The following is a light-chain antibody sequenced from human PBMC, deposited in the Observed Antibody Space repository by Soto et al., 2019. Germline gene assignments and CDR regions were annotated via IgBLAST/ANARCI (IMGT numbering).Light chain of an antibody. CDR1: SSDIGGFDL. J-gene: IGLJ2*01. CDR2: EVN. CDR3: CSYVGIRNFV. Sequence: QSVLTQPDSLSGSPGQSITISCTGSSSDIGGFDLVSWYQQHPGKAPKLLLYEVNKRPSGVSNRSSGSKSGNTASLTISGLQADDEAYYYCCSYVGIRNFVFGGGTKLTVL. V-gene: IGLV2-23*02.